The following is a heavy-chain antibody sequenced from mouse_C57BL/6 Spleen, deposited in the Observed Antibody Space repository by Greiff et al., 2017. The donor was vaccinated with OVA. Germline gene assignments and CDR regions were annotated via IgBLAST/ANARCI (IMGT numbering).Heavy chain of an antibody. CDR3: ARHLYYDY. Sequence: VQLQQSGGDLVKPGGSLKLSCAASGFTFSSYGMSWVRQTPDKRLEWVATISSGGSYTYYPDSVKGRFTISRDNAKNTLYLQMSSLKSEDTAMYYCARHLYYDYWGQGTTLTVSS. CDR1: GFTFSSYG. CDR2: ISSGGSYT. V-gene: IGHV5-6*01. J-gene: IGHJ2*01.